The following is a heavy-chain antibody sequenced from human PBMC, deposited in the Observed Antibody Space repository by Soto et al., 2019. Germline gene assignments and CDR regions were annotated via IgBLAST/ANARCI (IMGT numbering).Heavy chain of an antibody. J-gene: IGHJ4*02. CDR2: IWYDGSKK. V-gene: IGHV3-33*01. CDR3: ARDIDHYFDY. D-gene: IGHD2-15*01. CDR1: GFTFRSYG. Sequence: QVQLVESGGGVVQPGRSLRLSCAASGFTFRSYGIHWVRQAPGKGLEWMAVIWYDGSKKYYADSVKGRFTISRDNSKNTLYLQMNSLRAEDTAVYYCARDIDHYFDYWGQGTLVTVSS.